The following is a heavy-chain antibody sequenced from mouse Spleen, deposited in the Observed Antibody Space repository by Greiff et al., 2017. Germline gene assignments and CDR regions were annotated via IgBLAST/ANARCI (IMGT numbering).Heavy chain of an antibody. CDR2: IYPRDGST. CDR1: GYTFTDHT. V-gene: IGHV1-78*01. Sequence: QVQLQQSDAELVKPGASVKISCKVSGYTFTDHTIHWMKQRPEQGLEWIGYIYPRDGSTKYNEKFKGKATLTADKSSSTAYMQLNSLTSEDSAVYFCARWGIYDGYFSWFAYWGQGTLVTVSA. D-gene: IGHD2-3*01. J-gene: IGHJ3*01. CDR3: ARWGIYDGYFSWFAY.